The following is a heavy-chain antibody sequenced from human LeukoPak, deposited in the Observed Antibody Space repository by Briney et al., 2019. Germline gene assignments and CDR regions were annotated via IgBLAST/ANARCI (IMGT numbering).Heavy chain of an antibody. J-gene: IGHJ4*02. CDR3: ARDHQIPLDY. CDR1: GYTFTSYD. Sequence: ASVKVSCKASGYTFTSYDINWVRQATGQGLEWMGWMNPNSGNTGYAQKLQGRVTMTTDTSTSTAYMELRSLRSDDTAVYYCARDHQIPLDYWGQGTLVTVSS. V-gene: IGHV1-8*01. CDR2: MNPNSGNT. D-gene: IGHD2-2*02.